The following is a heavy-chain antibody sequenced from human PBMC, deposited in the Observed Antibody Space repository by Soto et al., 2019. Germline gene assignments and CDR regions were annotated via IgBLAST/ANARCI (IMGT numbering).Heavy chain of an antibody. Sequence: QVQLVESGGGLVQPERSLRLSCAASGFTFRNHGMHWVRQAPGKGLERVAVIWYDESHEFYADSVKGRFSISRDNAKNTLYLQMNSLRAEDTAMYYCARDRSEFARWFDRWGQGTLVAVSS. D-gene: IGHD2-21*01. V-gene: IGHV3-33*01. CDR1: GFTFRNHG. J-gene: IGHJ5*02. CDR2: IWYDESHE. CDR3: ARDRSEFARWFDR.